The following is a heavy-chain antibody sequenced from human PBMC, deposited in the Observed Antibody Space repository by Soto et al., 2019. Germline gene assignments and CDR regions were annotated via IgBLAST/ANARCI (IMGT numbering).Heavy chain of an antibody. J-gene: IGHJ4*02. CDR2: ISAYNGNT. V-gene: IGHV1-18*01. Sequence: ASVKVSCKASGYTFTSYGISWVRQAPGQGLEWMGWISAYNGNTNYAQKLQGRVTMTTDTSTSTAYMELRSLRSDDTAVYYCARAPRVDIVVVPAAIGFDYWGQGNLVTVSS. D-gene: IGHD2-2*02. CDR1: GYTFTSYG. CDR3: ARAPRVDIVVVPAAIGFDY.